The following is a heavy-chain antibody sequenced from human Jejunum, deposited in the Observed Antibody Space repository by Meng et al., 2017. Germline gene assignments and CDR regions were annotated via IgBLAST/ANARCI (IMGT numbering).Heavy chain of an antibody. Sequence: VALHESGPGLVKPSETLSLTCTVSGASISTGIYYWSWIRQHPGKGLEWIGYIYDSGTTSYNPSLKSPVTISMDTSKNQFSLRLGSVTAADTAVYYCATIDYGEVFFVYWGQGTLVTVSS. CDR3: ATIDYGEVFFVY. J-gene: IGHJ4*02. V-gene: IGHV4-31*01. CDR1: GASISTGIYY. D-gene: IGHD4-17*01. CDR2: IYDSGTT.